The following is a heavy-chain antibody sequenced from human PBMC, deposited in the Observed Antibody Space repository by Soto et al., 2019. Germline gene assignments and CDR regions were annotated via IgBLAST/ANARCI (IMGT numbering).Heavy chain of an antibody. CDR1: GFTFSGYP. CDR3: ARDSGGTFSNWYFDL. CDR2: ISYDGSNQ. D-gene: IGHD1-26*01. V-gene: IGHV3-30-3*01. J-gene: IGHJ2*01. Sequence: QVQVVESGGGVVQPGKSLRLSCAASGFTFSGYPMHWVRQAPGKGLEWVAVISYDGSNQYYADSVKGRFTISRDNSKNTVYVRMNSLRAEDTAMYYCARDSGGTFSNWYFDLWGRGTLVTVSS.